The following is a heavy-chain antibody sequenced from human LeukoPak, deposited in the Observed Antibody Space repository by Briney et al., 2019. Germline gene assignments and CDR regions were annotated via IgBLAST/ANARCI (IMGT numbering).Heavy chain of an antibody. Sequence: PSETLSLTCTVSGGSISSYYWSWIRQPPGKGLEWIGYIYYSGSTNYNPSLKSRVTISVDTSKNQFSLNLNSVTAEDTAVYYCAKDSGDYGSDYWGQGTLVTVSS. J-gene: IGHJ4*02. CDR1: GGSISSYY. D-gene: IGHD4-17*01. CDR3: AKDSGDYGSDY. CDR2: IYYSGST. V-gene: IGHV4-59*12.